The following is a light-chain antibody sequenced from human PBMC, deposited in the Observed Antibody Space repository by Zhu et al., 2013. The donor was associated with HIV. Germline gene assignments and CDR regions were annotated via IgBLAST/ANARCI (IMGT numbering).Light chain of an antibody. CDR2: DAS. CDR1: QSISNW. J-gene: IGKJ1*01. V-gene: IGKV1-5*01. Sequence: DIQMTQSPSTLSASVGDRVTITCRASQSISNWLAWYQQKPGQAPKLLIYDASSLESGVPSRFTGSGSGTEFTLTITSLQADDFATYYCQQYNDYLWTFGQGTKVE. CDR3: QQYNDYLWT.